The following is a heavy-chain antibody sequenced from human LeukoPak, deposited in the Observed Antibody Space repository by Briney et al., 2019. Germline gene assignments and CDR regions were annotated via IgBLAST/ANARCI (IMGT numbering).Heavy chain of an antibody. D-gene: IGHD3-22*01. CDR3: ARAAQDSSGYYYCPFCAFDI. CDR1: GYTFTGYY. Sequence: ASVKVSRKPSGYTFTGYYMHWLRQAPRQGLEWMGWINPNSGGTNYAQKFQGRVTMTRDTSISTAYMELSRLRSDDTAVYYCARAAQDSSGYYYCPFCAFDIWGQGTMVTVSS. V-gene: IGHV1-2*02. CDR2: INPNSGGT. J-gene: IGHJ3*02.